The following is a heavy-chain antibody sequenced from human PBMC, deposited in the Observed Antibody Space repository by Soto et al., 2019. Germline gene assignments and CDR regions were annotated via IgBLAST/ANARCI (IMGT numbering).Heavy chain of an antibody. Sequence: QVQLVESGGGLVKPGGSLRLSCAASGFTFSDYYMNWIRQAPGKGLEWVSYISSGASTIYYADSVKGRFTISRDNAKKSLYLQMNSLRAEDTAVYYCAGQYSSSSVEFWGQGTLVTVSS. D-gene: IGHD6-6*01. CDR1: GFTFSDYY. V-gene: IGHV3-11*01. J-gene: IGHJ4*02. CDR2: ISSGASTI. CDR3: AGQYSSSSVEF.